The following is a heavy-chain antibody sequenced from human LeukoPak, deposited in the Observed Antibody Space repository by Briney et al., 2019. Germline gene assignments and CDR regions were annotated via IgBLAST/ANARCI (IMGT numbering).Heavy chain of an antibody. CDR2: IYTGGTP. CDR1: GFTFSSNY. Sequence: GGSLRLSCVASGFTFSSNYMTWVRQAPGKGLEWVSVIYTGGTPYYADSVKGRFTISRDISKNTVYLQMNSLRVEDTAVYFCARGAATGPTLGLDYWGQGTLVTVSS. J-gene: IGHJ4*02. D-gene: IGHD6-13*01. V-gene: IGHV3-53*01. CDR3: ARGAATGPTLGLDY.